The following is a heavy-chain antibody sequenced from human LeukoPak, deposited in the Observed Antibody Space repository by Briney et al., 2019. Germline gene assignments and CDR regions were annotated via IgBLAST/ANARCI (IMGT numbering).Heavy chain of an antibody. V-gene: IGHV4-31*11. CDR3: ASAYCTTTYCYIDY. CDR2: ICYSGST. Sequence: SETLSLTCAVSGGSISSGGYYWNWIRQHPGKGLEWIGYICYSGSTCYNPSLQSRVTISVDTSKNQFSLKLRSVTAADTAVYYCASAYCTTTYCYIDYWGQGTLVTVSS. J-gene: IGHJ4*02. CDR1: GGSISSGGYY. D-gene: IGHD2-2*02.